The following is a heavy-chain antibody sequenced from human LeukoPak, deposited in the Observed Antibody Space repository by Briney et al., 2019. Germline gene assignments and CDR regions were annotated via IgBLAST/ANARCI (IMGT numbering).Heavy chain of an antibody. CDR3: ARGIGRIAVAGRRGYYFDY. CDR1: GFTFSCCG. V-gene: IGHV3-30*02. CDR2: IRNDGSNK. J-gene: IGHJ4*02. Sequence: GGSLRLSCAASGFTFSCCGMHWVRQAPGKGLEWVAFIRNDGSNKYYADSVKGRFTISRDNSKNTVYLQMNSLRAEDTAVYYCARGIGRIAVAGRRGYYFDYWGQGTLVTVSS. D-gene: IGHD6-19*01.